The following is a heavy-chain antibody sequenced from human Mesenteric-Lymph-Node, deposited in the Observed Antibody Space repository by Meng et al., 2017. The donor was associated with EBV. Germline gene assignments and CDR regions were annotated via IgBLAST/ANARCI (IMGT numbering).Heavy chain of an antibody. V-gene: IGHV6-1*01. D-gene: IGHD6-19*01. Sequence: QVHLQQPGPGRLKPPQTLSLTCAISGDSVSSNSAAWNWIRQSPSRGLEWLGRTYYRSKYYNDYAVYVRSRISINPDTSKNQFSLQLNSVTPEDTAVYYCARDPSGWYYFDYWGQGTLVTVSS. CDR1: GDSVSSNSAA. CDR2: TYYRSKYYN. J-gene: IGHJ4*02. CDR3: ARDPSGWYYFDY.